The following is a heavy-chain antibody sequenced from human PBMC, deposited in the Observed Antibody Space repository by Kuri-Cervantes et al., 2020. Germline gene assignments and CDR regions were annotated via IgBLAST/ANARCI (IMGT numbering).Heavy chain of an antibody. CDR1: GYTFTGYY. D-gene: IGHD3-10*01. CDR2: INPNSGGT. J-gene: IGHJ4*02. Sequence: ASVKVSCKASGYTFTGYYMHWVRQAPGQGLEWMGWINPNSGGTNYAQKFQGWVTMIRDTSISTAYMELSRLRSDDTAVYYYARSLYYYGSGSPRLADYWGQGTLVTVSS. CDR3: ARSLYYYGSGSPRLADY. V-gene: IGHV1-2*04.